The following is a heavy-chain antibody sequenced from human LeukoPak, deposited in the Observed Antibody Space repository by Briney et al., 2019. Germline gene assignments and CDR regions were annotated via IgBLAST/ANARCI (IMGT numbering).Heavy chain of an antibody. CDR3: AKGSYYYDSADSFDY. D-gene: IGHD3-22*01. Sequence: GGSLRLSCAASGFTFSSYAMSRVRQAPGKGLEWVSTLSGSGGNTYYADSVKGRVTISRDNSKNTLYLQMNSLRAEDTAVYHCAKGSYYYDSADSFDYWGQGTLVTVSS. CDR2: LSGSGGNT. V-gene: IGHV3-23*01. CDR1: GFTFSSYA. J-gene: IGHJ4*02.